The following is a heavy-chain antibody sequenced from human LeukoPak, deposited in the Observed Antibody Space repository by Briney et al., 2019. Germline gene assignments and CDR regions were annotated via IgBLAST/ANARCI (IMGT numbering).Heavy chain of an antibody. CDR2: ITSGSNYI. D-gene: IGHD5-12*01. CDR3: ARGDRSGGPYGMDV. J-gene: IGHJ6*02. V-gene: IGHV3-21*01. Sequence: PGGSLRLSCAASGFTFSSYSMNWVRQAPGKGLEWVSSITSGSNYIYYADSVKGRLTISRDNAKNSLYLQMNSLRAEDAAVYYCARGDRSGGPYGMDVWGQGTTVTVSS. CDR1: GFTFSSYS.